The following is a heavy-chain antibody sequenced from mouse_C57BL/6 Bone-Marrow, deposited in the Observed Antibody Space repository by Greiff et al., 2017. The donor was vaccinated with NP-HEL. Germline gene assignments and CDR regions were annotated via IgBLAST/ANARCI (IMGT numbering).Heavy chain of an antibody. Sequence: EVQLVESGGGLVKPGGSLKLSCAASGFTFSSYAMSWVRQTPEKRLEWVATISDGGSYTYYPDNVKGRFTISRDNAKNNLYLQMSHLKSEDTAMYYCARADYVDAMDYWGQGTSVTVSS. D-gene: IGHD1-1*01. J-gene: IGHJ4*01. CDR3: ARADYVDAMDY. CDR2: ISDGGSYT. CDR1: GFTFSSYA. V-gene: IGHV5-4*01.